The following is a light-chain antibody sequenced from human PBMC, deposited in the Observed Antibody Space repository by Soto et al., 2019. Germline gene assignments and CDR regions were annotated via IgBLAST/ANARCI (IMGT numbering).Light chain of an antibody. CDR2: KAS. J-gene: IGKJ5*01. Sequence: MTQSPATLSVSPGERATLSCRASQSVCSNLAWYPQKPGKAPKLLIYKASSLESGVPSRFIGSGAGTECTLTISSLQPEDVKTDYCPQLNSYTFTFGQGTRLEIK. CDR3: PQLNSYTFT. V-gene: IGKV1-5*03. CDR1: QSVCSN.